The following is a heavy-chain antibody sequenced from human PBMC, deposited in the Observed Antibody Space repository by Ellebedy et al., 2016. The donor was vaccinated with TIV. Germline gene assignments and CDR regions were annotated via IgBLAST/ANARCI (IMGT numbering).Heavy chain of an antibody. CDR2: MSGNGAGT. Sequence: GGSLRLSCAASGFTFSDYAMSWVRQVPGKGLEWVSTMSGNGAGTYYTDSVKGRFTISRDNSKNTLYLQVSSLSAEDAAIYYCAKAKRYCTSTTCYAPFDIWGQGTLVTVSS. D-gene: IGHD2-2*01. CDR3: AKAKRYCTSTTCYAPFDI. CDR1: GFTFSDYA. V-gene: IGHV3-23*01. J-gene: IGHJ4*02.